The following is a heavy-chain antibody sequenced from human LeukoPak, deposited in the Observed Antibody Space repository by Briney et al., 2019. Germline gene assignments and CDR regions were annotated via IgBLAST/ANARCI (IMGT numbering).Heavy chain of an antibody. CDR3: ARSRYYDSSSFDP. V-gene: IGHV4-39*01. D-gene: IGHD3-22*01. J-gene: IGHJ5*02. CDR2: IYYGGST. Sequence: SETLSLTCTVSGGSITASSYYWGRIRQPPGKGLEWIGSIYYGGSTYYNPSLKSRLTMSVDTSRNQFSLKVNSVTAADTAVYYCARSRYYDSSSFDPWGQGTLVTVSS. CDR1: GGSITASSYY.